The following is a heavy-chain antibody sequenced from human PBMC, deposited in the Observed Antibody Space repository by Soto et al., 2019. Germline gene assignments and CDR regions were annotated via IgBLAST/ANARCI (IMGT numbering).Heavy chain of an antibody. D-gene: IGHD6-19*01. J-gene: IGHJ4*02. CDR2: ASYDGSIK. CDR1: GFTFSTYA. CDR3: ARDRAGSAWAFDL. V-gene: IGHV3-30-3*01. Sequence: QLVESGGGVVQPGRSLRLSCVGSGFTFSTYAMHWVRQAPGKGLEWVADASYDGSIKYYTDSVKGRFTISRDNSKNTRYLELNGLRREDTAIYYCARDRAGSAWAFDLWGQGTLVSVSS.